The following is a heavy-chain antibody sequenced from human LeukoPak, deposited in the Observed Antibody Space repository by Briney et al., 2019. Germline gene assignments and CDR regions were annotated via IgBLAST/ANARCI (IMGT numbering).Heavy chain of an antibody. D-gene: IGHD3-22*01. Sequence: SETLSLTCAVHGGSFSGYYWSWIRQPPGKGLEWIGEINHSGSTNYNPSLKSRVTISVDTSKNQFSLKLSSVTAADTAVYYCARGTPRFYDSSGYYGHWGQGTLVTVSS. CDR1: GGSFSGYY. J-gene: IGHJ4*02. CDR3: ARGTPRFYDSSGYYGH. V-gene: IGHV4-34*01. CDR2: INHSGST.